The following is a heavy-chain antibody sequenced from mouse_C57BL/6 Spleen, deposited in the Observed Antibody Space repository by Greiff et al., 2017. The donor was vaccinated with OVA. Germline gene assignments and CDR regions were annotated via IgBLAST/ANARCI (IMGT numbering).Heavy chain of an antibody. Sequence: EVQLQQSGPELVKPGASVKISCKASGYTFTDYYMNWVKQSHGKSLEWIGDINPNNGGTSYNQKFKGKATLTVDKSSSTAYMELRSLTSEDSAVYYCARSNYSKRDYAMDYWGQGTSVTVSS. J-gene: IGHJ4*01. D-gene: IGHD2-5*01. CDR1: GYTFTDYY. V-gene: IGHV1-26*01. CDR2: INPNNGGT. CDR3: ARSNYSKRDYAMDY.